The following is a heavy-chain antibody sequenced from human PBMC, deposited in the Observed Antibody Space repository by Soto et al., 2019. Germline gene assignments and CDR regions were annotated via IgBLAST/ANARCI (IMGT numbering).Heavy chain of an antibody. CDR2: IRSKAYGGTT. V-gene: IGHV3-49*03. J-gene: IGHJ4*02. Sequence: LRLSCTASGFTFGDYAMSWFRQAPGKGLEWVGFIRSKAYGGTTEYAASVKGRFTISRDDSKSIAYLQMNSLKTEDTAVYYCTRATNYDILTGLDYWGQGTLVTVS. CDR1: GFTFGDYA. CDR3: TRATNYDILTGLDY. D-gene: IGHD3-9*01.